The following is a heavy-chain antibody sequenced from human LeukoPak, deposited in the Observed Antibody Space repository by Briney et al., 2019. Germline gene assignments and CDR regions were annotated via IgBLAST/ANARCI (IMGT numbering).Heavy chain of an antibody. D-gene: IGHD2-2*01. CDR1: GYSFTRYA. CDR2: INAGNGNT. Sequence: ASVKVSCKAFGYSFTRYAMHWVRQAPGQRLEWMGWINAGNGNTKYSQKFQGRVTITRDTSASTVYMELSSLRSEDTAVYYCARVLSDCSSTSCYPNFDYWGQGTLVTVSS. J-gene: IGHJ4*02. V-gene: IGHV1-3*01. CDR3: ARVLSDCSSTSCYPNFDY.